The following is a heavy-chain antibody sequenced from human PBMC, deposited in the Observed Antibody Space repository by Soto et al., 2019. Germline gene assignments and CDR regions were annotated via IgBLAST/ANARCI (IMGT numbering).Heavy chain of an antibody. CDR2: ISYDGSNK. CDR1: GFTFSSYA. D-gene: IGHD2-15*01. V-gene: IGHV3-30-3*01. Sequence: GGSLRLSCAASGFTFSSYAMHWVRQAPGKGLEWVAVISYDGSNKYYADSVKGRFTISRDNSKNTLYLQMNSLRAEDTAVYYCARGPCPWSGGSCSALDYWGQGTLVTVSS. CDR3: ARGPCPWSGGSCSALDY. J-gene: IGHJ4*02.